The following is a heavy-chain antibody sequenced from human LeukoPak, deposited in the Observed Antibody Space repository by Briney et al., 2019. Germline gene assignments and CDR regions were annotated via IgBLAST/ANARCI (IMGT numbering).Heavy chain of an antibody. Sequence: GGSLRLSCAASGFTFSSYAMSWVRQAPGKGLEWVSTISGSGGRTNYADSAKGRFTISRDTSKNTLYLQMNSLRAEDTAVYYCAKDSFNYGSGDFDYWGQGTLVTVSS. J-gene: IGHJ4*02. CDR1: GFTFSSYA. V-gene: IGHV3-23*01. D-gene: IGHD3-10*01. CDR2: ISGSGGRT. CDR3: AKDSFNYGSGDFDY.